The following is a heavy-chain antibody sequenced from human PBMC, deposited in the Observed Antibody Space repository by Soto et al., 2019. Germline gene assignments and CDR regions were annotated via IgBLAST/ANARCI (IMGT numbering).Heavy chain of an antibody. CDR1: GGPLSDYY. D-gene: IGHD3-3*01. CDR2: VYSSGST. V-gene: IGHV4-59*08. J-gene: IGHJ6*03. Sequence: SETLSLTCSVSGGPLSDYYWSWIRQPPGKGLEWIGYVYSSGSTNYNSSLESRATISVDSSTNQFSLKLSSVTAADTAVYYCARLKRITIYEVVSAEFYMDVWGKGTTVTVSS. CDR3: ARLKRITIYEVVSAEFYMDV.